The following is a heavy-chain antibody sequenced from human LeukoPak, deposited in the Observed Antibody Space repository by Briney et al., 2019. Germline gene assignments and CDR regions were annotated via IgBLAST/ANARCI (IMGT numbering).Heavy chain of an antibody. V-gene: IGHV3-30-3*01. J-gene: IGHJ4*02. CDR3: ARGLGLHITINIFDY. D-gene: IGHD3-16*01. CDR2: ISYDGSNK. Sequence: PGRSLRLSCAASGFTFSSYAMHWVRQAPGKGLEWVAVISYDGSNKYYADSVKGRFTISRDNAKNSLYLQMNSLRDEDTAVYYCARGLGLHITINIFDYWGQGTLVTVSS. CDR1: GFTFSSYA.